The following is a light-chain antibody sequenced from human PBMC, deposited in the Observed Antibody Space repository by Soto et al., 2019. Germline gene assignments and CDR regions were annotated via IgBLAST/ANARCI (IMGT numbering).Light chain of an antibody. Sequence: QSVLTQPASVSGSPGPAITISCTGTSSDVGGYNYVSWYQQHPGKAPKLMIYDVSNRPSGVSNRFSGSKSGNSASLTISGRQTEDEGDYYCSSYTSSSTPVVFGGGTKVTV. V-gene: IGLV2-14*01. CDR1: SSDVGGYNY. CDR2: DVS. J-gene: IGLJ2*01. CDR3: SSYTSSSTPVV.